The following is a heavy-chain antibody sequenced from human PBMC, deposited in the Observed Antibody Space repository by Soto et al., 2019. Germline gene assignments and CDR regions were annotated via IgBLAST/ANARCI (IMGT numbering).Heavy chain of an antibody. J-gene: IGHJ4*02. D-gene: IGHD2-15*01. V-gene: IGHV1-24*01. Sequence: GKVSCKVSGYTLTELSMQWGGQAPGKGLECMGRFDPDHGATIYAPKFQARVTMTEHTSTDTAYMALSCLRSDDPAVYSFPTPCYGSCPYYFDFWGQGTPVTVSS. CDR3: PTPCYGSCPYYFDF. CDR1: GYTLTELS. CDR2: FDPDHGAT.